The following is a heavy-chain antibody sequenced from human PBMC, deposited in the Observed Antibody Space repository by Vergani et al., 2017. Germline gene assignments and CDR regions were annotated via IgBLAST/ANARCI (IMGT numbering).Heavy chain of an antibody. CDR2: ISSAGNTR. V-gene: IGHV3-30*18. CDR1: GFTFRSYG. D-gene: IGHD4-23*01. CDR3: AKTYAGSPIFDS. Sequence: QVQLVNSGGDVVQPGGSLRVSCVASGFTFRSYGMHWVRQAPGKGLEWVALISSAGNTRQYADSVQGRFTIPRDNSRNTLYLQMNGLRPDDTAVYFWAKTYAGSPIFDSWGQGTLVTVSS. J-gene: IGHJ4*02.